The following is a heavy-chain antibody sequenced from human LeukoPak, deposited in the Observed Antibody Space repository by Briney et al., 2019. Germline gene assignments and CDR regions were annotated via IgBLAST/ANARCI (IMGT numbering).Heavy chain of an antibody. CDR2: ISSSSSSTI. V-gene: IGHV3-48*02. J-gene: IGHJ6*03. Sequence: PGGFLRLSCAASGFTFSSYSMNWVRQAPGKGLEWVSYISSSSSSTIYYADSVKGRFTISRDNAKNSLYLQMNSLRDEDTAVYYCARTGYSSSSGWAYYYYYYMDVWGKGTTVTVSS. D-gene: IGHD6-6*01. CDR3: ARTGYSSSSGWAYYYYYYMDV. CDR1: GFTFSSYS.